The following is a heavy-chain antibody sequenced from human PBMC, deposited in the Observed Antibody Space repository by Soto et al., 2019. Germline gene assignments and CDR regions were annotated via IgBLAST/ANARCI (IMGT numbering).Heavy chain of an antibody. J-gene: IGHJ6*02. D-gene: IGHD5-12*01. Sequence: LGESLKISCKGVGATYSIAWVRQLPGKGLEWMGIIYPLNSETRYSPSFQGQVTISADTSTDTAYLQWSSLKASDTATYYCARPSNGYSGYDYRRSYYYALDVWGQGTTVTVSS. V-gene: IGHV5-51*01. CDR2: IYPLNSET. CDR1: GATYS. CDR3: ARPSNGYSGYDYRRSYYYALDV.